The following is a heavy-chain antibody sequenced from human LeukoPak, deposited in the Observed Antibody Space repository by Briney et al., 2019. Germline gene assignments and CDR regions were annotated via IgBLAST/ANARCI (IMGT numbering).Heavy chain of an antibody. V-gene: IGHV3-21*06. J-gene: IGHJ6*03. Sequence: GGSLRLSCAASGFTFSLYSMNWVRQAPGKGLEWVSSISSSSSYIYYADSVKGRFTISRDNAKNSLYLQMNRLRAEDTAVYYCARKTGTTDYYYYMDVWGKGTTVTVSS. CDR2: ISSSSSYI. CDR3: ARKTGTTDYYYYMDV. CDR1: GFTFSLYS. D-gene: IGHD1-7*01.